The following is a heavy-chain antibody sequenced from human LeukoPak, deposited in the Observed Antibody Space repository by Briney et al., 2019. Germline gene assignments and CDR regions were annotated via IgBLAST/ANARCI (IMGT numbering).Heavy chain of an antibody. CDR1: GFTFTSSA. CDR2: IVVGSGNT. D-gene: IGHD1-26*01. V-gene: IGHV1-58*02. J-gene: IGHJ4*02. Sequence: ASVKVSCEASGFTFTSSAMQWVRQARGQRLEWIGWIVVGSGNTNYAQKFQERVTITRDMSTSTAYMELSSLRSEDTAVYYCAVLVGATNEGHWGQGTLVTVSS. CDR3: AVLVGATNEGH.